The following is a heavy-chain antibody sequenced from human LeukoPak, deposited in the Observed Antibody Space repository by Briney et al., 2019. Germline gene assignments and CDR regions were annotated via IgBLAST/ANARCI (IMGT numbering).Heavy chain of an antibody. V-gene: IGHV3-7*04. D-gene: IGHD4-17*01. CDR3: ARATTTVTVNNWFDP. CDR2: IKQDGSEK. Sequence: GGSLRPSCAASGFTFSGYWMTWVRQGPGKGLEWVANIKQDGSEKYYVDSVKGRFTISRDNAKNSMYLQMNSLRAEDTAVYYCARATTTVTVNNWFDPWGQGTLVTVSS. CDR1: GFTFSGYW. J-gene: IGHJ5*02.